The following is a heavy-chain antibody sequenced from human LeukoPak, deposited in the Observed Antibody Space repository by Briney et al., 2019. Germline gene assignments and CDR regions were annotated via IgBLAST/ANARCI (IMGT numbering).Heavy chain of an antibody. D-gene: IGHD5-18*01. Sequence: PGGSLRLSCAASGFTLSNHWMIWVRQAPGKGLECVANIKQDGIEKYYLDSVKGRFAISRDNAKNSVYLQMNSLRVEDTAVYYCARGGYSYGYAAWHWFDPWGQGTLVTVSS. J-gene: IGHJ5*02. V-gene: IGHV3-7*03. CDR3: ARGGYSYGYAAWHWFDP. CDR1: GFTLSNHW. CDR2: IKQDGIEK.